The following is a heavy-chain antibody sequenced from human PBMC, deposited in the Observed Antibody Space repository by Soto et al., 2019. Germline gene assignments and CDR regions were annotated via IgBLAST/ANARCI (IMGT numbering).Heavy chain of an antibody. Sequence: GGSLRLSCAASGFTFSSYDMHWVRQATGKGLEWVSAIGTAGDTYYPGSVKGRFTISRENAKNSLYLQMNSLRAGDTAVYYCARASSYCSGGSCYSGAGAFDISYPGTMVTV. CDR1: GFTFSSYD. J-gene: IGHJ3*02. CDR3: ARASSYCSGGSCYSGAGAFDI. V-gene: IGHV3-13*01. D-gene: IGHD2-15*01. CDR2: IGTAGDT.